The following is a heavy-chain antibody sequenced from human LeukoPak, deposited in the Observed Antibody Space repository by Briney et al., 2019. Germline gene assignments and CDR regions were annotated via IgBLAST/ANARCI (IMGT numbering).Heavy chain of an antibody. V-gene: IGHV4-4*07. CDR2: ISSSGST. CDR1: SGSTSNYY. CDR3: AREVEAAGRGFDP. J-gene: IGHJ5*02. Sequence: SETLSLTCTVSSGSTSNYYWSWIRQSAGKGLEWIGRISSSGSTNYNPSLKSRVTMSVDTSKNRFSLNLTSVTAADTAVYYCAREVEAAGRGFDPWGQGTLVTVCS. D-gene: IGHD6-13*01.